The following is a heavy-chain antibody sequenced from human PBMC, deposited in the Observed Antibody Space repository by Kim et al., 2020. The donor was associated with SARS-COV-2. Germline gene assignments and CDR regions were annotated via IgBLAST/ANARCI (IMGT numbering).Heavy chain of an antibody. CDR1: GFTFSSYS. CDR3: ARDRGIAARPGTDY. V-gene: IGHV3-21*01. CDR2: ISSSSSYI. J-gene: IGHJ4*02. D-gene: IGHD6-6*01. Sequence: GGSLRLSCAASGFTFSSYSMNWVRQAPGKGLEWVSSISSSSSYIYYADSVKGRFTISRDNAKNSLYLQMNSLRAEDTAVYYCARDRGIAARPGTDYWGQGTLVTVSS.